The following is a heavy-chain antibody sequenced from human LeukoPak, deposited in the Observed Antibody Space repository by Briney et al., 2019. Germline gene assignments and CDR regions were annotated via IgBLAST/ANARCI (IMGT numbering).Heavy chain of an antibody. CDR2: ISAYNGNT. J-gene: IGHJ5*02. CDR3: ARAGTTVTTNWFDP. D-gene: IGHD4-17*01. CDR1: GYTFTSYG. V-gene: IGHV1-18*01. Sequence: ASVKVSCKASGYTFTSYGISWVRQAPGQGLEWMGWISAYNGNTNYAQKLQGRVTMTTDTSTSPAYMELRSLRSDDTAVYYCARAGTTVTTNWFDPWGQGTLVTVSS.